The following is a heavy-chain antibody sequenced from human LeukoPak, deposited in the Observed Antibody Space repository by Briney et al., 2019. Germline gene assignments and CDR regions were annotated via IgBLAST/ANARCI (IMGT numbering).Heavy chain of an antibody. CDR1: GYPISSGYY. CDR2: IYHSGST. V-gene: IGHV4-38-2*02. Sequence: SETLSLTCTVSGYPISSGYYWGWIRQPPGKGLEWIGSIYHSGSTYYNPSLKSRVTISVDTSKNQFSLKLSSVTAADTAVYYCASQGTRDYYYYYMDVWGKGTTVTVSS. CDR3: ASQGTRDYYYYYMDV. J-gene: IGHJ6*03.